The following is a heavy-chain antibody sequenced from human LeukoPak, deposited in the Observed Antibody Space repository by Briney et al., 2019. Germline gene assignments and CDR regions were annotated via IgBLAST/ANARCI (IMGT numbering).Heavy chain of an antibody. D-gene: IGHD4-23*01. J-gene: IGHJ5*02. CDR1: GYTFTSYY. V-gene: IGHV1-46*01. CDR3: ARDNSVEDTAWWFDP. Sequence: ASVKASCKASGYTFTSYYMHWVRQAPGQGLEWMGIINPSGVSTSYAQKFQGRVTMTRDMSTSTDYMELSSLRSEDTAVYYCARDNSVEDTAWWFDPWGQGTLVTVSS. CDR2: INPSGVST.